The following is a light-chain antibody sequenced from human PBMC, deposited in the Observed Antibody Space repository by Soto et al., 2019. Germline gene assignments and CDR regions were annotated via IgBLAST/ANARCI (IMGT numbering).Light chain of an antibody. CDR2: GAS. J-gene: IGKJ1*01. Sequence: EIVMTQSLATLSVFPGERATLSCRASQSVSGNLAWYQQRRGQAPRLLIYGASTRATGIPARFSGSGSGTEFALTISSLQSEDFAIYYCQQYHNWPRTFGQGTKVEIK. V-gene: IGKV3-15*01. CDR3: QQYHNWPRT. CDR1: QSVSGN.